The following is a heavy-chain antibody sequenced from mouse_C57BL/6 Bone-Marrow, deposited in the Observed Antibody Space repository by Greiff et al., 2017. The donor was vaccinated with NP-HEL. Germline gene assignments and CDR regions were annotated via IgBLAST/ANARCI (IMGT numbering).Heavy chain of an antibody. D-gene: IGHD2-2*01. CDR3: TIWFQAWFAY. Sequence: VQLQQSGAELVMPGASVKLSCTASGFNIKDDYMHWVKQRPEQGLEWIGWIDPENGDTEYASKFQGKATITADTSSNTAYLQLSSLTSEDTAVYYCTIWFQAWFAYWGQGTLVTVSA. V-gene: IGHV14-4*01. CDR1: GFNIKDDY. CDR2: IDPENGDT. J-gene: IGHJ3*01.